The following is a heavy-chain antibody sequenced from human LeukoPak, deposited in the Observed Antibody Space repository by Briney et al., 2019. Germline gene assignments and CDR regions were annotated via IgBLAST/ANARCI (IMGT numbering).Heavy chain of an antibody. CDR2: IYYSGST. V-gene: IGHV4-59*01. D-gene: IGHD6-13*01. CDR1: GGSISSYH. CDR3: ARVESSSWGLNYYYYYMGV. Sequence: PSETLSLTCTVSGGSISSYHWSWIRQPPGKGLEWIGYIYYSGSTNYNPSLKSRVTISVDTSKNQFSLKLSSVTAADTAVYYCARVESSSWGLNYYYYYMGVWGKGTTVTVSS. J-gene: IGHJ6*03.